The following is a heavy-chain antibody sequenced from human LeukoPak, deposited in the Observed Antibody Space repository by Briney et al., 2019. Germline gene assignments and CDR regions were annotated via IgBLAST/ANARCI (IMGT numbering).Heavy chain of an antibody. D-gene: IGHD3-10*01. J-gene: IGHJ4*02. V-gene: IGHV4-34*01. Sequence: SETLSLTFAVYGGSFSGYYWSWIRQPPGKGLEWIGEINHSGSTNYNPSLKSRVTISVDTSKNQFSLELSSVTAADTAVYYCARGGLLWFGYGFDYWGQGALVTVSS. CDR1: GGSFSGYY. CDR2: INHSGST. CDR3: ARGGLLWFGYGFDY.